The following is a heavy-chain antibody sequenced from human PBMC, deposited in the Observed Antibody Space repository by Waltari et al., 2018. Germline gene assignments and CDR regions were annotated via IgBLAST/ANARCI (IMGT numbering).Heavy chain of an antibody. CDR3: ARDNYYDSSGYGGY. V-gene: IGHV1-69*14. J-gene: IGHJ4*02. CDR1: GGTFSRYA. CDR2: IIPIFGTA. Sequence: QVQLVQSGAEVKKPGSSVKVSCKASGGTFSRYASSWVRQAPGQGLEWMGGIIPIFGTANYAQKFQGRVTITADKSTSTAYMELSSLRSEDTAVYYCARDNYYDSSGYGGYWGRGTLVTVSS. D-gene: IGHD3-22*01.